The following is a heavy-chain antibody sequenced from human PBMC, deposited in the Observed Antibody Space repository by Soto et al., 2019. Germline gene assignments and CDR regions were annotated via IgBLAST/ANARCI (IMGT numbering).Heavy chain of an antibody. CDR1: GGSFIDYS. V-gene: IGHV4-34*01. CDR3: ARVSHY. CDR2: INHSGSA. J-gene: IGHJ4*02. Sequence: QVLLQQWGAGRLKPSETLSLTCAVYGGSFIDYSWGWIRQSPGTGLEWIGEINHSGSANYNPSLKGRLTIPVDPSKNQFSLSLYSVTPADAVVFSWARVSHYWSQGTRVPASS.